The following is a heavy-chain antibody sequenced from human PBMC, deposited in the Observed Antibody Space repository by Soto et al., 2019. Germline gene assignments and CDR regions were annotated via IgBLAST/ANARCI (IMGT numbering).Heavy chain of an antibody. V-gene: IGHV1-2*06. J-gene: IGHJ4*02. CDR3: ATLQQDPGGIDY. CDR1: GYTFTAFY. CDR2: INTKSGDT. Sequence: QVQLVQSGAEVKKPGASVKVSCKAYGYTFTAFYIYWVRQAPGQGLEWVGRINTKSGDTNYAQNFQGRVTMTRDTSISTAYMEVSSRRSDDTAFYYCATLQQDPGGIDYWCQGTLVTVSS. D-gene: IGHD1-1*01.